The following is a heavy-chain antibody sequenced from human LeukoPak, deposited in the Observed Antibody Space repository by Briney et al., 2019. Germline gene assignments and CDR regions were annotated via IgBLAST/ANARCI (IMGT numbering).Heavy chain of an antibody. CDR2: INTSGST. V-gene: IGHV4-4*07. CDR3: ARDWRRTTMVRGYYYYYGMDV. J-gene: IGHJ6*02. D-gene: IGHD3-10*01. CDR1: GGSISSYY. Sequence: SETLSLTCTVSGGSISSYYWSWIRQPAGKGLECIGRINTSGSTNYNPSLKSRVTMSADTSKNQFSLKLSSVTAADTAVYYCARDWRRTTMVRGYYYYYGMDVWGQGTTVTVSS.